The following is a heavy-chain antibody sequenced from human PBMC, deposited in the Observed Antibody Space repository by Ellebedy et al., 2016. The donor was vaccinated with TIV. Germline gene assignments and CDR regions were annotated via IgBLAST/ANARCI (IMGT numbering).Heavy chain of an antibody. Sequence: SVKVSXXASGFTFTSSAVQWVRQARGQRLEWIGWIVVGSGNTNYAQKFQERVTITRDMSTSTAYMELSSLRSEDTAVYYCAAVPSVDTAYSFDYWGQGTLVTVSS. CDR3: AAVPSVDTAYSFDY. CDR1: GFTFTSSA. V-gene: IGHV1-58*01. J-gene: IGHJ4*02. CDR2: IVVGSGNT. D-gene: IGHD5-18*01.